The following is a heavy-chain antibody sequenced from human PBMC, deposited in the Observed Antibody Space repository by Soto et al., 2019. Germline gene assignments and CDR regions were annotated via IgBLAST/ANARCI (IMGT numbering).Heavy chain of an antibody. J-gene: IGHJ5*02. CDR3: TRDASRDSSARGWFDP. Sequence: GGSLRLSCAASGFTFRSFTMNWVRQAPWKGLEWVSTISSNSAYIYYTDALRGRFTISRDNAKNSLHLQMNSLRAEDTAVYYCTRDASRDSSARGWFDPSGPGTLLTLYS. CDR1: GFTFRSFT. D-gene: IGHD6-13*01. V-gene: IGHV3-21*01. CDR2: ISSNSAYI.